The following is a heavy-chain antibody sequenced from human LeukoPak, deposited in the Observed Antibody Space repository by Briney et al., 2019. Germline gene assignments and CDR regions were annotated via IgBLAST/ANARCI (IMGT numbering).Heavy chain of an antibody. D-gene: IGHD4-17*01. Sequence: GESLKISCKGSGYSFTSYWIGWVRQMPGKGLEWMGIIYPGDSDTRYSPSFQGQVTIPADKSISTAYLQWSSLKASDTAMYYCARLLSSYGRDYYYYMDVWGKGTTVTVSS. CDR1: GYSFTSYW. CDR3: ARLLSSYGRDYYYYMDV. CDR2: IYPGDSDT. J-gene: IGHJ6*03. V-gene: IGHV5-51*01.